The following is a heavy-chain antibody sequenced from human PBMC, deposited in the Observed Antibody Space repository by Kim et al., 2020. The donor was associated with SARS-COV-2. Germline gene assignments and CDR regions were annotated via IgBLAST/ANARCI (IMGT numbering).Heavy chain of an antibody. CDR3: ARERAGSSWYPPDY. J-gene: IGHJ4*02. D-gene: IGHD6-13*01. V-gene: IGHV4-39*02. Sequence: SPSLKGQATISVDESKNQFSLKLSSVTAADTAVYYCARERAGSSWYPPDYWGQGTLLTVSS.